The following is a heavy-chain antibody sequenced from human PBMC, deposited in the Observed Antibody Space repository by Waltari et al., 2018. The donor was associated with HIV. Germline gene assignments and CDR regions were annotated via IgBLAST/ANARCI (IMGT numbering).Heavy chain of an antibody. CDR1: GYTFTDYD. CDR3: TVSRRGAVLGDH. J-gene: IGHJ5*02. V-gene: IGHV1-8*01. Sequence: QVQLVQSGATLKEPGASVKVSCKTSGYTFTDYDVNWVRQPAGQGLEWMGWMNSDSGNTGYTGDFKGRLNMTRDTSTRIAYMELTSLTLQDTAVYYCTVSRRGAVLGDHWGQGTQVTVSS. CDR2: MNSDSGNT. D-gene: IGHD3-10*01.